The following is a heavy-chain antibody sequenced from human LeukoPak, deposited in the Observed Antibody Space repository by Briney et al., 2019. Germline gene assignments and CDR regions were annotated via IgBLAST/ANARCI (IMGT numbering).Heavy chain of an antibody. D-gene: IGHD2-2*01. J-gene: IGHJ5*02. V-gene: IGHV5-51*01. CDR1: GYSFASYW. CDR3: ARLSSTSQPFDP. CDR2: IYPDDSDT. Sequence: GESLTISCKGSGYSFASYWIAWVRQMPGKGLEWMGIIYPDDSDTRYSPSFQGQVTISADKTISTAYLQWSGMKASDAAVYYCARLSSTSQPFDPWGQGTLVTVSS.